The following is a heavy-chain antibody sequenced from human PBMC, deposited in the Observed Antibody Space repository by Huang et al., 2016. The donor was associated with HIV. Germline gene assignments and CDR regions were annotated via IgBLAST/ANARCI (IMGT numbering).Heavy chain of an antibody. J-gene: IGHJ4*02. D-gene: IGHD2-15*01. Sequence: QVQLQESGPGLVKPSETLSLTCTVSGGSISSYYCSWIRQPPGKGLEWIGYIYNSGSTNYNPSRKSRVTISVDTSKSQFSLKLNSVTAADTAVYYCARQVAAQSLIDYWGQGTLVTVSS. CDR3: ARQVAAQSLIDY. CDR1: GGSISSYY. CDR2: IYNSGST. V-gene: IGHV4-59*01.